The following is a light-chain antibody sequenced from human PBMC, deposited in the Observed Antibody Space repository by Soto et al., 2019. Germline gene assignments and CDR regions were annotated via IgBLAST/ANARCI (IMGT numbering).Light chain of an antibody. J-gene: IGLJ2*01. Sequence: GVSNRFSGSKSGNTASLTISGLRAEDEADYYCCSFTSSYTLIFGGGTQLTVL. V-gene: IGLV2-14*01. CDR3: CSFTSSYTLI.